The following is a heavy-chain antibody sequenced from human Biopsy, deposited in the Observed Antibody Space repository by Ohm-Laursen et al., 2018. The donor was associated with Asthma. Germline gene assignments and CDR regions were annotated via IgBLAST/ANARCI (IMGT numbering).Heavy chain of an antibody. V-gene: IGHV1-69*13. CDR3: ARCQVGYSSGWSLLLKKIYYSGMDV. CDR1: GGTFSNFA. CDR2: IITVFGTT. D-gene: IGHD6-19*01. J-gene: IGHJ6*02. Sequence: SVKVSCKPPGGTFSNFAISWVRQAPGQGLEWLGGIITVFGTTNYPQKFQGRVTITADESTSTAYMEVTSLRPEDTAIYYCARCQVGYSSGWSLLLKKIYYSGMDVWGQGNAVTVSS.